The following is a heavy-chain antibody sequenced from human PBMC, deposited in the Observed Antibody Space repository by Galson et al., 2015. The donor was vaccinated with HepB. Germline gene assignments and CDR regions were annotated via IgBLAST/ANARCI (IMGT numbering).Heavy chain of an antibody. CDR3: ARDLAAETTDTFDI. CDR2: ISGYNGRA. CDR1: GYSFTSYG. Sequence: SVKVSCKASGYSFTSYGVTWVRQAPGQGLQWMGWISGYNGRAIYAQEFQDRVTLTTDTSTTTASMEVRRLTSDDTAIYYCARDLAAETTDTFDIWGQGTMVIGSS. V-gene: IGHV1-18*01. J-gene: IGHJ3*02. D-gene: IGHD6-13*01.